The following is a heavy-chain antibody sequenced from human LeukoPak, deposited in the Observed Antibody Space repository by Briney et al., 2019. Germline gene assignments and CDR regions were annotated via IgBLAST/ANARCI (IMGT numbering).Heavy chain of an antibody. D-gene: IGHD6-19*01. CDR2: ISSTSSYI. CDR1: GFTFSSYS. V-gene: IGHV3-21*06. CDR3: GRGVLHGSGWYVDQ. Sequence: AGGSLRLSCAASGFTFSSYSMNWVRQAPGKGLEGVSSISSTSSYIYYADSVKGRFTISRDNAKNSLYLQMDSLRVEDTAVYYCGRGVLHGSGWYVDQWGQGTLVSVSS. J-gene: IGHJ5*02.